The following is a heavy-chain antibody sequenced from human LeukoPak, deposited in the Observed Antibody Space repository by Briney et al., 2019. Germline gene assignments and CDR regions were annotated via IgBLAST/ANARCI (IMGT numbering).Heavy chain of an antibody. J-gene: IGHJ4*02. CDR1: GITVSSNY. CDR3: ARADSSGYQRQFDY. D-gene: IGHD3-22*01. Sequence: GGSLILSCAASGITVSSNYMSWVRQAPGKELEWVSVIYSSGSTYYADSVKGRFTISRDNSKNTLYLQMNSLRAEDTAVYYCARADSSGYQRQFDYWGQGTLVTVSS. V-gene: IGHV3-53*01. CDR2: IYSSGST.